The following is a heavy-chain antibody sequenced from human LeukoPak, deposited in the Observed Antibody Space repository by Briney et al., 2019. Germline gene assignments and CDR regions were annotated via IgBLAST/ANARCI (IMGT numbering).Heavy chain of an antibody. J-gene: IGHJ5*02. V-gene: IGHV4-28*03. CDR2: IYYSGST. D-gene: IGHD2-2*01. CDR1: GYSISSSNW. Sequence: PSDTLSLTCAVSGYSISSSNWWGWIRPPPGKGLEWIGYIYYSGSTYYNPSLKSRVIMSVDTSKNQFSLKLSSVTAVDTAVYYCARVVPAAEITNWFDPWGQGTLVTVSS. CDR3: ARVVPAAEITNWFDP.